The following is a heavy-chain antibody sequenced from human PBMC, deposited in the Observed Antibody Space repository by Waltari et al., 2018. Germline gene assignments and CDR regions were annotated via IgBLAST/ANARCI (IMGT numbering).Heavy chain of an antibody. CDR1: GGTFSIYA. CDR3: AGYYYDSSPTRNFDY. V-gene: IGHV1-69*01. CDR2: IIPIFGTA. D-gene: IGHD3-22*01. Sequence: QVQLVQSGAEVKKPGSSVKVSCKASGGTFSIYAISWVLQATGQGREWMGGIIPIFGTANYAQKFQGRVTITADESTSTAYMELSSLRSEDTAVYYCAGYYYDSSPTRNFDYWGQGTLVTVSS. J-gene: IGHJ4*02.